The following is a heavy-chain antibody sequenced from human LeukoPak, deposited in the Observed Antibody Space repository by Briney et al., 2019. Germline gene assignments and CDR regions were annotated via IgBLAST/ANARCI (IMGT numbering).Heavy chain of an antibody. D-gene: IGHD2-2*01. CDR3: AKFAQPNFDY. Sequence: GGSLRLSCAASGFTFSSYSMNWVRQAPGKGLEWVSSISSSSSYIYYADSVKGRFTISRDNSKNTLYLQMNSLRAEDTAVYYCAKFAQPNFDYWGQGTLVTVSS. J-gene: IGHJ4*02. V-gene: IGHV3-21*04. CDR1: GFTFSSYS. CDR2: ISSSSSYI.